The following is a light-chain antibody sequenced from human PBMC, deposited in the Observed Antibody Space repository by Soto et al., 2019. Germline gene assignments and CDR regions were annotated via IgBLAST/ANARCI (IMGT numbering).Light chain of an antibody. V-gene: IGKV1-5*01. CDR3: QQYNSYSLT. CDR2: DAS. J-gene: IGKJ1*01. Sequence: DIQMTQSPSTLSASVGDRVTITCRASQSISGWLAWYQQKPGKAPKLLILDASSLKSGDPSRFRGSGSVTEFTLTISSLQPDDFATYYCQQYNSYSLTFGQGTKVDIK. CDR1: QSISGW.